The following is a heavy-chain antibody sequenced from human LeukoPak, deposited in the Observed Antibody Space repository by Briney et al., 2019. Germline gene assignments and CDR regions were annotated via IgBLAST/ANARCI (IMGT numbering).Heavy chain of an antibody. CDR1: GFTFSSYW. V-gene: IGHV3-74*01. CDR3: AKERGYGDYYFDY. D-gene: IGHD4-17*01. Sequence: PGGSLRLSCAASGFTFSSYWMHWVRQAPGKGLVWVSRINSDGSSTSYADSVKGRFTISRDNAKNTLYLQMNSLRAEDTAVYYCAKERGYGDYYFDYWGQGTLVTVSS. CDR2: INSDGSST. J-gene: IGHJ4*02.